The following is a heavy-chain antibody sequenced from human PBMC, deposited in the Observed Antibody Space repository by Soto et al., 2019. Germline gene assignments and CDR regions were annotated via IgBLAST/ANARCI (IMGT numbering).Heavy chain of an antibody. CDR1: GGTFSSYA. CDR2: IIPIFGTA. Sequence: SVKVSCKASGGTFSSYAISWVLQAPGQGLEWMGGIIPIFGTANYAQKFQGRVTITADESTSTAYMELSSLRSEDTAVYYCARGGYGSGSYYYYYYGMDVWGQGTTVTVSS. CDR3: ARGGYGSGSYYYYYYGMDV. D-gene: IGHD3-10*01. V-gene: IGHV1-69*13. J-gene: IGHJ6*02.